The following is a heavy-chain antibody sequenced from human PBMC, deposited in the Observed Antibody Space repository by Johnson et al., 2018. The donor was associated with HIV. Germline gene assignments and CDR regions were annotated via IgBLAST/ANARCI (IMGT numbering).Heavy chain of an antibody. Sequence: VQLVESGGGLVKPGGSLRLSCAASGFTFSDYYMSWIRQAPGKGLEWVGFIRSKAYGGTTEYAASVKDRFTVSRDDSKSIAFLQMNSLKTEDTARYYCSGGRDVRALDIWGPGTMVNVAS. CDR3: SGGRDVRALDI. D-gene: IGHD2-21*02. J-gene: IGHJ3*02. V-gene: IGHV3-71*04. CDR1: GFTFSDYY. CDR2: IRSKAYGGTT.